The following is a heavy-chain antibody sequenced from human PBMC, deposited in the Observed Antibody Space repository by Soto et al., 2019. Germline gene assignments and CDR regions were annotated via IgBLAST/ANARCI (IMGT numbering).Heavy chain of an antibody. CDR1: GFTFSSYA. V-gene: IGHV3-23*01. CDR2: ISGSGGNT. D-gene: IGHD6-6*01. CDR3: AKSITARPFDY. J-gene: IGHJ4*02. Sequence: PGGSLRLSCTASGFTFSSYAMSWVRQAPGKGLEWVSAISGSGGNTYYADSVKGRFPISRDNSKNTLYLQMNSLRAEDTAVYYCAKSITARPFDYWGQGALVTVSS.